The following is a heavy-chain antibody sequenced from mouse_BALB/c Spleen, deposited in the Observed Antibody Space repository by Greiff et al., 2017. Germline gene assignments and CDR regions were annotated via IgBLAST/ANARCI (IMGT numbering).Heavy chain of an antibody. CDR2: ISSGGSYT. D-gene: IGHD2-13*01. Sequence: EGKLVESGGDLVKPGGSLKLSCAASGFTFSSYGMSWVRQTPDKRLEWVATISSGGSYTYYPDSVKGRFTISRDNAKNNLYLQMSSLKSEDTAMYYCARHDSEVMDYWGQGTSVTVSS. CDR3: ARHDSEVMDY. CDR1: GFTFSSYG. J-gene: IGHJ4*01. V-gene: IGHV5-6*02.